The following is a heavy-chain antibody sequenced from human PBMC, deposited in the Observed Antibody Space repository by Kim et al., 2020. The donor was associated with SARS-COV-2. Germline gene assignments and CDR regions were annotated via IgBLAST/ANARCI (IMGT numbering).Heavy chain of an antibody. CDR1: GFTFSSYA. D-gene: IGHD1-1*01. J-gene: IGHJ4*02. V-gene: IGHV3-23*01. Sequence: GGSLRLSCAASGFTFSSYAMSWVRQAPGKGPEWVSLINGSGGGTYHADSVKGRFAISRDNSKKTLYLQMNSLRAEDTALYYCAKGASNNWSFFDYWGQGTLVTVSS. CDR3: AKGASNNWSFFDY. CDR2: INGSGGGT.